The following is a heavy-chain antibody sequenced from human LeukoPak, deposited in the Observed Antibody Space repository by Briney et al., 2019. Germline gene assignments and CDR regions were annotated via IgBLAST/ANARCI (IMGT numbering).Heavy chain of an antibody. CDR2: ISSSSSYI. J-gene: IGHJ4*02. D-gene: IGHD3-22*01. CDR3: GRDIRDDSSGWYFDY. Sequence: GRSLRLSCAASGFSFSTYGMHWVRHAPGKGLEGGSSISSSSSYIYYADSVKGRFTIYRDNAKNSLYLQMNSLRAEDTAVYYCGRDIRDDSSGWYFDYWGQGTLVTVSS. CDR1: GFSFSTYG. V-gene: IGHV3-21*01.